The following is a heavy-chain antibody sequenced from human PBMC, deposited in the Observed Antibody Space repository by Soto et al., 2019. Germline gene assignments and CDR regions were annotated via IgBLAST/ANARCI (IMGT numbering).Heavy chain of an antibody. CDR3: AKDRTLGIAAAGDAFDI. Sequence: SLKISCAASGFTFDDYAMHWVRQAPGKGLEWVSGISWNSGSIGYADSVKGRFTISRDNAKNSLYLQMNSLRAEDTALYYCAKDRTLGIAAAGDAFDIWGQGTMVTVSS. CDR2: ISWNSGSI. D-gene: IGHD6-13*01. V-gene: IGHV3-9*01. J-gene: IGHJ3*02. CDR1: GFTFDDYA.